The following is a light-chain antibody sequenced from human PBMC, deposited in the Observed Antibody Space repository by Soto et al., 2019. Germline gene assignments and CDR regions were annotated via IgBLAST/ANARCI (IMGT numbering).Light chain of an antibody. CDR2: DAS. Sequence: EIVLTQSPATLSLSPGERATLSCRASQSVSSYLAWYQQKPVQAPRLLIYDASNRATGIPARFSGSGSGTDFTLTISTLEPDAFAVYYCQQRSNWSWKFGQGTKVEIK. V-gene: IGKV3-11*01. J-gene: IGKJ1*01. CDR1: QSVSSY. CDR3: QQRSNWSWK.